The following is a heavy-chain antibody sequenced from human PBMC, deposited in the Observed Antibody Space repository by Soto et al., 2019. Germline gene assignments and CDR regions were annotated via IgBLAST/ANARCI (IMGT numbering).Heavy chain of an antibody. V-gene: IGHV3-53*01. CDR3: ARATGGPGDAFDI. J-gene: IGHJ3*02. CDR2: IYSGGST. CDR1: GFTVSSNY. Sequence: GGSLRLSCAASGFTVSSNYMSWVRQAPGKGLEWVSVIYSGGSTYYADSVKGRFTISRDNSKNTLYLQMNSLRAEDTAVYYCARATGGPGDAFDIWGQRTMVTVSS. D-gene: IGHD4-4*01.